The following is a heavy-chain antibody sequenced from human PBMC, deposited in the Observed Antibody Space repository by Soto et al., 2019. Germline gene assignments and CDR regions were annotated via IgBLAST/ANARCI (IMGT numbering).Heavy chain of an antibody. Sequence: SLKVSCKASGGTFSSYAISWVRQAPGQGLEWMGGIIPIFGTANYAQKFQGRVTITADKSTSTAYMELSSLRSEDTAVYYCARGGVAAAGTSSPYYYGMDVWGQGTTVTVSS. CDR1: GGTFSSYA. D-gene: IGHD6-13*01. V-gene: IGHV1-69*06. CDR2: IIPIFGTA. CDR3: ARGGVAAAGTSSPYYYGMDV. J-gene: IGHJ6*02.